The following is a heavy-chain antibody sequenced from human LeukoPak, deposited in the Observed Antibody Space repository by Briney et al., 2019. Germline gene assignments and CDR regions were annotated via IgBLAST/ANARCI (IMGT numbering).Heavy chain of an antibody. CDR2: ISGSSSFT. V-gene: IGHV3-23*01. Sequence: PGGSLRLSCAASGFTFSSYEMNWVRQAPGKGLEWVSAISGSSSFTYYADSVKGRFTISRDNSKNTLYLQMNSLRAEDTAVYYCAKRYGSGRDRATFDYWGQGTLVTVSS. J-gene: IGHJ4*02. CDR3: AKRYGSGRDRATFDY. D-gene: IGHD3-10*01. CDR1: GFTFSSYE.